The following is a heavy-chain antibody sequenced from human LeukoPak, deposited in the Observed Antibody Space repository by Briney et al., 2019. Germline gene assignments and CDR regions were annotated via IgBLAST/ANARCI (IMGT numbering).Heavy chain of an antibody. J-gene: IGHJ4*02. Sequence: PGGSLRLSCAASGFTFSSYGMSWVRQAPGKGLEWVSAISGSGGSTYYADSVKGRFTISRDNSKNTLYLQVNSLRAEDTAVYYCAKRPLPTMVRGVIIPLWSQGTLVTVSS. CDR1: GFTFSSYG. CDR2: ISGSGGST. CDR3: AKRPLPTMVRGVIIPL. V-gene: IGHV3-23*01. D-gene: IGHD3-10*01.